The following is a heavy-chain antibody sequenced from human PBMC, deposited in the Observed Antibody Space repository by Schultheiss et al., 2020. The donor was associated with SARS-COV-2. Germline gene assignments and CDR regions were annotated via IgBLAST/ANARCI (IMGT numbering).Heavy chain of an antibody. CDR1: GFTFSSYA. CDR2: ISGSGGST. CDR3: VKGAVAGRVAYYGMDV. D-gene: IGHD6-19*01. Sequence: GESLKISCAASGFTFSSYAMSWVRQAPGKGLEWVSAISGSGGSTYYADSVKGRFTISRDNSKNTLYLQMSSLRAEDTAVYYCVKGAVAGRVAYYGMDVWGQGTTVTVSS. V-gene: IGHV3-23*01. J-gene: IGHJ6*02.